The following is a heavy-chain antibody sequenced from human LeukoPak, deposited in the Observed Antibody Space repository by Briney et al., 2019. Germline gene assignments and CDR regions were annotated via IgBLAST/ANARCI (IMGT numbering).Heavy chain of an antibody. CDR1: GYTFTGYY. Sequence: ASVKVSCKASGYTFTGYYMHWVRQAPGQGLEWMGWINPNSGGTNYAQKFQGRVTMTRDTSISTAYMEPSRLRSDDTAVYYCAREGGYSSGSTVGYFDYWGQGTLVTVSS. V-gene: IGHV1-2*02. CDR3: AREGGYSSGSTVGYFDY. CDR2: INPNSGGT. D-gene: IGHD6-19*01. J-gene: IGHJ4*02.